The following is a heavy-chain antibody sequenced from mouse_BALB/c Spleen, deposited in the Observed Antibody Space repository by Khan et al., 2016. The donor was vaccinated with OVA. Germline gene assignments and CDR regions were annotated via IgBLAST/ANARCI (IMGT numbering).Heavy chain of an antibody. J-gene: IGHJ2*01. Sequence: VQLQQSGPGLVKPSQSLSLTCTVTGYSITSGYAWNWIRQFPGNKLEWMGYISYSGVTSYTPSLKRRISITRATSKNQFFLQLNSVTTEDTATYYCARGNYYGYYFDYWGQGTTLTVSS. CDR2: ISYSGVT. D-gene: IGHD1-1*01. CDR1: GYSITSGYA. CDR3: ARGNYYGYYFDY. V-gene: IGHV3-2*02.